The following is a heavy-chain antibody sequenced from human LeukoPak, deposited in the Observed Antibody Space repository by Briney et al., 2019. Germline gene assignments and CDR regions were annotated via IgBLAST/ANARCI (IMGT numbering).Heavy chain of an antibody. D-gene: IGHD1-14*01. CDR3: ARDRGSRKDNGMDV. V-gene: IGHV3-21*01. Sequence: GGSLRLSCAASGFTFSSYSMNWVRQAPGKGLEWVSSISSSSSYIYYADSVKGRFTISRDNAKSSLYLQMNSLRAEDTAVYYCARDRGSRKDNGMDVWGQGTTVTVSS. CDR2: ISSSSSYI. J-gene: IGHJ6*02. CDR1: GFTFSSYS.